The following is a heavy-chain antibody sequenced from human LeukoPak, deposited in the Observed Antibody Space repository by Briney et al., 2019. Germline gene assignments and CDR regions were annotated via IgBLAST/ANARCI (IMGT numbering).Heavy chain of an antibody. D-gene: IGHD6-6*01. CDR2: IYSDGSA. Sequence: ETLSLTCTVSGGSISSNYMSWVRQAPGKGLEWVSVIYSDGSAYYADSVKGRFTISRDNSKNTVYLQMNSLRAEDTAVYYCARGVFSEGWGQGTLVTVSS. CDR3: ARGVFSEG. J-gene: IGHJ4*02. CDR1: GGSISSNY. V-gene: IGHV3-53*01.